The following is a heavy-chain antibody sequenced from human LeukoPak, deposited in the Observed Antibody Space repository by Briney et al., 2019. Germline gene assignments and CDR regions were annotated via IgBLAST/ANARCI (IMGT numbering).Heavy chain of an antibody. Sequence: KPGGSLRLSCSASGFTFSSYSMNWVRQAQGKGLEWVSSISSSSSYIYYADSVKGRFTISRDNAKNSLYLQMNSLRAEDTAVYYCARDLVFLSPSRAVVTRGYNYFDYWGQGTLVTVSS. D-gene: IGHD4-23*01. CDR3: ARDLVFLSPSRAVVTRGYNYFDY. V-gene: IGHV3-21*01. J-gene: IGHJ4*02. CDR2: ISSSSSYI. CDR1: GFTFSSYS.